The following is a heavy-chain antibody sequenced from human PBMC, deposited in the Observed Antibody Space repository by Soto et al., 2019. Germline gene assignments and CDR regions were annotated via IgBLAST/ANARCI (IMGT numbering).Heavy chain of an antibody. J-gene: IGHJ5*02. CDR1: GGSISRYY. D-gene: IGHD3-10*01. CDR3: ARDPGSGSYYGWFDP. Sequence: SATLSLTCTVSGGSISRYYWNWIRQPPGKGLEWIGYIYYSGSTNYNPSLKSRVTISVDTSKNQFSLKLSSVTAADTAVYYCARDPGSGSYYGWFDPWGQGTLVTVS. V-gene: IGHV4-59*01. CDR2: IYYSGST.